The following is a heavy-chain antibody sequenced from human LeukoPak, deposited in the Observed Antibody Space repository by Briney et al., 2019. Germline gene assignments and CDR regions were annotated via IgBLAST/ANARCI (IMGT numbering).Heavy chain of an antibody. V-gene: IGHV4-34*01. Sequence: GSLRLSCAASGFTFSSSAMSWVRQAPGKGLEWIGEINHSGSTNYNPSLKSRVTISVDTSKNQFSLKLSSVTAADTAVYYCASFHYYDSSGYSYNWFDPWGQGTLVTVSS. CDR3: ASFHYYDSSGYSYNWFDP. J-gene: IGHJ5*02. CDR1: GFTFSSSA. CDR2: INHSGST. D-gene: IGHD3-22*01.